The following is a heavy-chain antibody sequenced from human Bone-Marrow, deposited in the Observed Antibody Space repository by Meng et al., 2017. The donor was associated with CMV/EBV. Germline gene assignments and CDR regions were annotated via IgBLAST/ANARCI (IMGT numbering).Heavy chain of an antibody. CDR3: ATKGYGNGLYFIDF. CDR1: GFIVSSNY. CDR2: IYSGAST. V-gene: IGHV3-66*01. D-gene: IGHD5-18*01. J-gene: IGHJ4*02. Sequence: CAASGFIVSSNYMGCVRQAPGKGLEWVSVIYSGASTYYGDSVKGRFTISRDNSKNTVYLQMNSLRAEDTAVYYCATKGYGNGLYFIDFWGQGTLVTVSS.